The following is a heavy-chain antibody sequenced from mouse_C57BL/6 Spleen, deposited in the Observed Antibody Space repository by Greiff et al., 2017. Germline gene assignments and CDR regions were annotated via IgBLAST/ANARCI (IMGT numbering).Heavy chain of an antibody. V-gene: IGHV14-4*01. CDR1: GFNIKDDY. Sequence: EVKLMESGAELVRPGASVKLSCTASGFNIKDDYMHWVKQRPEQGLEWIGWIDPENGDTEYASKFQGKATITADTSSNTAYLQLSSLTSEDTAVYYCTSGNLYYFDYWGQGTTLTVSS. D-gene: IGHD2-1*01. CDR2: IDPENGDT. J-gene: IGHJ2*01. CDR3: TSGNLYYFDY.